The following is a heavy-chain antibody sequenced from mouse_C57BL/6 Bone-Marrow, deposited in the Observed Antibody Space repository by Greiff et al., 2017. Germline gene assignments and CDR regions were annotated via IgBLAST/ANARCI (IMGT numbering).Heavy chain of an antibody. J-gene: IGHJ3*01. Sequence: VKPGASVKISCKASGYAFSSSWMNWVKQRPGKGLEWIGRIYPGDGDTNYNGKFKGKATLTADKSSSTAYMQLSSLTSEDSAVYFCAREGVYYDYKGFAYWGQGTLVTVSA. CDR3: AREGVYYDYKGFAY. CDR1: GYAFSSSW. CDR2: IYPGDGDT. D-gene: IGHD2-4*01. V-gene: IGHV1-82*01.